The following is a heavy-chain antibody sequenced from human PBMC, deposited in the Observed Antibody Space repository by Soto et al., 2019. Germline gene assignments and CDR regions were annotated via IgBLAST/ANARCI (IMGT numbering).Heavy chain of an antibody. CDR3: AKEGVITIFGVGHGGPIPSYYYYYYMDV. D-gene: IGHD3-3*01. V-gene: IGHV3-23*01. CDR1: GFTFSSYA. CDR2: ISGSGGST. J-gene: IGHJ6*03. Sequence: PGGSLRLSCAASGFTFSSYAMSWVRQAPGKGLEWVSAISGSGGSTYYADSVKGRFTISRDNSKNTLYLQMNSLRAEDTAVYYCAKEGVITIFGVGHGGPIPSYYYYYYMDVWGKGTTVTVSS.